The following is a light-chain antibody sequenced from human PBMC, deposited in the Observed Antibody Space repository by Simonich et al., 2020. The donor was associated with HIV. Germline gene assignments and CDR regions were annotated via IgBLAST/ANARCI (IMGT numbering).Light chain of an antibody. V-gene: IGKV4-1*01. Sequence: DIVMTQSPDSLAVSLGERATINCKSSQSVLYSPNNKNSLAWYQHKPGQPPKLLIYWTSTRESGVPDRFSGSGSGTDFTLTISSLQAEDVAVYYCQQYYSTPRTFGQGTKVEIK. J-gene: IGKJ1*01. CDR1: QSVLYSPNNKNS. CDR2: WTS. CDR3: QQYYSTPRT.